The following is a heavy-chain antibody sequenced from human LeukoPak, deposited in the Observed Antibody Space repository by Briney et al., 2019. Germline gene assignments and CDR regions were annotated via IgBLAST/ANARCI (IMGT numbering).Heavy chain of an antibody. V-gene: IGHV3-74*01. CDR1: GFTFSGYW. J-gene: IGHJ3*02. D-gene: IGHD3-10*01. Sequence: PGGSLRLSCAASGFTFSGYWMHWVRQPPGKGLVWVSRISSDGSSTSYADSVKGRFTISRDNAKNTLYLQVNSLRAEDTAVYYCARVRNGAFDIWGQGKMVTVSS. CDR3: ARVRNGAFDI. CDR2: ISSDGSST.